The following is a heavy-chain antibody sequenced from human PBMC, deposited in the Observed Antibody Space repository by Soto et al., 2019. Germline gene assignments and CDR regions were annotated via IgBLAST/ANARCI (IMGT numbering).Heavy chain of an antibody. CDR1: GATFRSFA. CDR3: ASPLRWSGYYIAFDY. J-gene: IGHJ4*02. Sequence: VQLLQSGAEVKKPGSSVKVSCKASGATFRSFAFSWVRQAPGQGLEWMGVIIPIFDTINYAQKFQGRVTITADESTGTAYMELSSLTSEDTAVYYCASPLRWSGYYIAFDYWGQGTLVIVSS. V-gene: IGHV1-69*01. CDR2: IIPIFDTI. D-gene: IGHD3-3*01.